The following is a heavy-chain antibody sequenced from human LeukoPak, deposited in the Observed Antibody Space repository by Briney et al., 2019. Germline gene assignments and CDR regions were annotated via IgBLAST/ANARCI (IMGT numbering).Heavy chain of an antibody. CDR3: ARDWELRWSQGGLDN. J-gene: IGHJ4*02. CDR1: GYTFTAYY. D-gene: IGHD3-10*01. CDR2: INTISGGT. V-gene: IGHV1-2*02. Sequence: GASVNVSCKASGYTFTAYYIHWVRQAPGQGLEWIGWINTISGGTNYAQKFQGRVTMTRDTSLNTAYMELRSLTSDDTAVYFCARDWELRWSQGGLDNWGQGTLVTVSS.